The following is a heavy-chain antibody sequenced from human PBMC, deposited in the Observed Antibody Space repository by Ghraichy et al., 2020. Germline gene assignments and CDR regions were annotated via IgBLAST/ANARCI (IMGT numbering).Heavy chain of an antibody. CDR3: ARLIGYGGSYNYYYGVDV. CDR2: IYYSGST. Sequence: SETLSLTCTVSGGSVNSGNYYWSWIRQPPGKGLEWIGYIYYSGSTNYNPSLKSRVTISVDTSKNQFSLKLSSVTAADTAVYYCARLIGYGGSYNYYYGVDVWGQGTTVTVSS. V-gene: IGHV4-61*01. CDR1: GGSVNSGNYY. D-gene: IGHD5-12*01. J-gene: IGHJ6*02.